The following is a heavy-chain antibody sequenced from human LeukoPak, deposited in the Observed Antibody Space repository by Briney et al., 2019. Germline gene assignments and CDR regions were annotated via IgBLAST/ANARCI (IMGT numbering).Heavy chain of an antibody. D-gene: IGHD2-2*01. V-gene: IGHV3-13*01. CDR1: GFTFSSYD. Sequence: GGSLRLSCAASGFTFSSYDMHWVRQATGKGLEWVSAIGTAGDTYYPGSVKGRFTISRENAKNSLYLQVNSLRAGDTAVYYCARDGRRRYCSSTSCSDYYYGMDVWGQGTTVTVSS. CDR3: ARDGRRRYCSSTSCSDYYYGMDV. CDR2: IGTAGDT. J-gene: IGHJ6*02.